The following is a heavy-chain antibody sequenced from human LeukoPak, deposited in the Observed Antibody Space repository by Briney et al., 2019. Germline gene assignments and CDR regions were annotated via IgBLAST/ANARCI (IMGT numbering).Heavy chain of an antibody. CDR3: ASSIFGVVQGYYYYGMDV. CDR1: GGTFSSYA. Sequence: SVKVSCKASGGTFSSYAISWVRQAPGQGLEWMGRIIPIFGIANYAQKFQGRVTITADKSTSTAYMELSSLRSEDTAVYYCASSIFGVVQGYYYYGMDVWGKGTTVTVSS. V-gene: IGHV1-69*04. D-gene: IGHD3-3*01. CDR2: IIPIFGIA. J-gene: IGHJ6*04.